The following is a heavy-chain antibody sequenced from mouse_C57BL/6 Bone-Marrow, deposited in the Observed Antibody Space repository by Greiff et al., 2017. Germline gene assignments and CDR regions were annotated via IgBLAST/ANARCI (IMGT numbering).Heavy chain of an antibody. V-gene: IGHV1-55*01. CDR1: GYTFTSYW. D-gene: IGHD2-3*01. CDR3: ARDGYLYYYAMDY. J-gene: IGHJ4*01. Sequence: QVQLQQPGAELVKPGASVKMSCKASGYTFTSYWITWVKQRPGQGLEWIGDIYPGSGSTNYNEKFKSKATLTVDTSSSTAYVQLRSLTSEDSAVYDCARDGYLYYYAMDYWGQGTSVTVSS. CDR2: IYPGSGST.